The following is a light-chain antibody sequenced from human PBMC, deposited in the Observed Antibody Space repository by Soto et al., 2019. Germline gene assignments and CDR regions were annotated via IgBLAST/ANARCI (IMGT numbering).Light chain of an antibody. CDR3: SSYTSSSIDYV. V-gene: IGLV2-14*01. Sequence: QSALTQPASVSGSPGQSITISCTGTSSDVGGYNYVSWYQQHPGKAPKLMIYEVSNQPSGVSNRFSGSKSGNTACLTISGLQAEDEADYYCSSYTSSSIDYVFGTGTKVTVL. J-gene: IGLJ1*01. CDR2: EVS. CDR1: SSDVGGYNY.